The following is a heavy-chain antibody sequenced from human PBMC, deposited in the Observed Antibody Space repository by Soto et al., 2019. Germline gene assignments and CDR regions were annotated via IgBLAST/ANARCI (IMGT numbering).Heavy chain of an antibody. CDR3: AKAPGAARTHEFDS. V-gene: IGHV3-23*01. Sequence: WGSLGICCASSVLTLSSHGMSWVGQTPRKGLEWVSSISGSGVNTYYADSVNGRFTISRDSSKNTLYLQMNSLRAEDTALYYCAKAPGAARTHEFDSWGQGTMVTVSS. CDR2: ISGSGVNT. D-gene: IGHD6-6*01. J-gene: IGHJ5*01. CDR1: VLTLSSHG.